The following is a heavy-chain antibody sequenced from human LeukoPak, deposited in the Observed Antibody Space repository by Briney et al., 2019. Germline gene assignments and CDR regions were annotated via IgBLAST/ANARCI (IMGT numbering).Heavy chain of an antibody. CDR3: ARDRNGGNFDY. CDR2: IYYSGST. CDR1: GGSISSGDYY. Sequence: SQTLSLTCTVSGGSISSGDYYWSWIRQPPGKGLERIGYIYYSGSTYYNPSLKSRVTISVDTSKNQFSLKLSSVTAADTAVYYCARDRNGGNFDYWGQGTLVTVSS. V-gene: IGHV4-30-4*08. J-gene: IGHJ4*02. D-gene: IGHD3-16*01.